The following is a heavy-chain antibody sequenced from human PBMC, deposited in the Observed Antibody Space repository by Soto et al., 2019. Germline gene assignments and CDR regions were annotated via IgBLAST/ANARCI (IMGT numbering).Heavy chain of an antibody. CDR2: VYYSGST. CDR3: ARAAPVVTDV. D-gene: IGHD5-18*01. V-gene: IGHV4-30-4*01. CDR1: GGYISSGDYY. J-gene: IGHJ6*02. Sequence: QVQLQESGPGLVKPSQTLSLTCTVSGGYISSGDYYWSWIRQAPGKGLEWIGYVYYSGSTYYNPSLKCRVTISLDTSKNQSSLKLSSVAAADTAVYYCARAAPVVTDVWGQGTTVT.